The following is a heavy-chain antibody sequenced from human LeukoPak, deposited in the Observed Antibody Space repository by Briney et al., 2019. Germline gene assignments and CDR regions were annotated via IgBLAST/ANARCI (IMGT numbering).Heavy chain of an antibody. CDR1: GGSISTYS. Sequence: PSETLSLTCTLSGGSISTYSWTWVRQSPGKGLAWIGSVVTTTTNYSPALRSRVAISVHTSKNQFSLRLESVTTADTAVYYFARDTTVASGMQFWGQGALVTVSS. J-gene: IGHJ4*02. CDR3: ARDTTVASGMQF. CDR2: VVTTTT. D-gene: IGHD1-14*01. V-gene: IGHV4-4*07.